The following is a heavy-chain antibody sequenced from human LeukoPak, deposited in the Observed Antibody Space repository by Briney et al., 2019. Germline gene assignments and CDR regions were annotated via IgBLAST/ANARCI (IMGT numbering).Heavy chain of an antibody. CDR2: IYHSGST. CDR1: GYSISSGYY. D-gene: IGHD3-22*01. J-gene: IGHJ4*02. CDR3: ARVVVTNYPTYDY. V-gene: IGHV4-38-2*02. Sequence: SETLSLTCTVSGYSISSGYYWGWIRQPPGKGLEWIGSIYHSGSTYYNLSLKSRVTISVDTSKNQFSLKLSSVTAADTAVYYCARVVVTNYPTYDYWGQGTLVTVSS.